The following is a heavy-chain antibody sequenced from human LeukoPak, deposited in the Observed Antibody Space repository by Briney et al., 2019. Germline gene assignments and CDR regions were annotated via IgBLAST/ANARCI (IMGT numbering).Heavy chain of an antibody. CDR1: GYTFTCYH. CDR3: ARDQGSLTRSWYTGY. CDR2: INPYSGDT. J-gene: IGHJ4*02. V-gene: IGHV1-2*06. D-gene: IGHD6-13*01. Sequence: GASVKVSCKASGYTFTCYHIHWVRQAPGQGLEWRGRINPYSGDTNFAQKFQGRVTMTRDTSITTAYMDLSSLTPDDTAVYFCARDQGSLTRSWYTGYWGQGTQVTVSS.